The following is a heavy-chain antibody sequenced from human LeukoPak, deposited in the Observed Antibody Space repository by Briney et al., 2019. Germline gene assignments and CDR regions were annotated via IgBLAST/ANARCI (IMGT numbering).Heavy chain of an antibody. CDR1: GGSISNDNYY. CDR2: IYYSGIT. CDR3: ASARNYDVLTGYFLDY. V-gene: IGHV4-39*01. D-gene: IGHD3-9*01. Sequence: SETLSLTCIVSGGSISNDNYYWVWIRQPPGKGLEWIGSIYYSGITYYNPSLKSRNTISVDTAKNQFSLKLSSVTAADTAVYYCASARNYDVLTGYFLDYWGQGALVTVSS. J-gene: IGHJ4*02.